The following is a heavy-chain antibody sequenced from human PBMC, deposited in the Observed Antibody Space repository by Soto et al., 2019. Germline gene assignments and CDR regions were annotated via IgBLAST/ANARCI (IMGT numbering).Heavy chain of an antibody. CDR3: ATAASIFGAASDY. V-gene: IGHV1-69*08. CDR2: IIPFVGTE. Sequence: QVQLVQSGAEVKKPGSSVTVSCKASGDTFNSHSFTWVRQAPGQGLEWMGRIIPFVGTESHVQKFTGRVTISADTSTGTVYMQLSSLRSADTAVYFCATAASIFGAASDYWGQGTLVTVSS. J-gene: IGHJ4*02. D-gene: IGHD3-3*01. CDR1: GDTFNSHS.